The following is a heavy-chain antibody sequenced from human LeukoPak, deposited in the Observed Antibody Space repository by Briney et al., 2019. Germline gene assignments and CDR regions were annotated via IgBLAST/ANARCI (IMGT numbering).Heavy chain of an antibody. D-gene: IGHD3-16*02. CDR1: GGSFSGYY. V-gene: IGHV4-34*01. CDR2: INHSGST. Sequence: PSETLSLTCAVYGGSFSGYYWSWIRQPPGKGLEWTGEINHSGSTNYNPSLKSRVTISVDTSKNQFSLKLSSVTAADTAVYYCARYDVWGSYRAFDYWGQGTLVTVSS. CDR3: ARYDVWGSYRAFDY. J-gene: IGHJ4*02.